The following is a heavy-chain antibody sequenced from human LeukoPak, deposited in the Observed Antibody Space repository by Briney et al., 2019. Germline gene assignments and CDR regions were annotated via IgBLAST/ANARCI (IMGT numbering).Heavy chain of an antibody. Sequence: GASVKVSCKVSGYTLTELSMHWVRQAPGKGLEWMGGFDPEDGETIYAQKLQGRVTMTTDTSTSTAYMELRSLRSDDTAVYYCARLLELIVVVVAATPRRSSWFDPWGQGTLVTVSS. V-gene: IGHV1-24*01. CDR1: GYTLTELS. J-gene: IGHJ5*02. CDR3: ARLLELIVVVVAATPRRSSWFDP. D-gene: IGHD2-15*01. CDR2: FDPEDGET.